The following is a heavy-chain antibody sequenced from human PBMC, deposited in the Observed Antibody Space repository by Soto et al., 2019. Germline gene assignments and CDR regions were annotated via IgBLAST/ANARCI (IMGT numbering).Heavy chain of an antibody. Sequence: SETLYLTCAVYGGSFSGYCWSWIRQPPGKGLEWIGEINHSGSTNYNPSLKSRVTISVETSKNQFSLKLSSVTAADTAVYYCAREPDIVVVPAADENWFDPWGQGTLVTVSS. CDR2: INHSGST. D-gene: IGHD2-2*01. J-gene: IGHJ5*02. CDR1: GGSFSGYC. CDR3: AREPDIVVVPAADENWFDP. V-gene: IGHV4-34*01.